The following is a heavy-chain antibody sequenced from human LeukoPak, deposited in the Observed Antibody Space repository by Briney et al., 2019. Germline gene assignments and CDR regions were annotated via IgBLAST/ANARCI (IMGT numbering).Heavy chain of an antibody. J-gene: IGHJ4*02. CDR2: IYSSGST. Sequence: SETLSLTCTVSSGSITSYYWNWIRQPAGKGLEWIGRIYSSGSTDYNPSLKSRVTMSVDASKNQFSLNLSSVTAADSAVYYCARARGRLLLVDYWGQGTLVTVSS. CDR1: SGSITSYY. D-gene: IGHD2-15*01. V-gene: IGHV4-4*07. CDR3: ARARGRLLLVDY.